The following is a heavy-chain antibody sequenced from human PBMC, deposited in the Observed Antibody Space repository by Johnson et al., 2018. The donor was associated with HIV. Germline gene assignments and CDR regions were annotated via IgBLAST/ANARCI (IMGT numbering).Heavy chain of an antibody. Sequence: VQLVESGGGLIQPGGSLRLSCAASGFTVSINYMSWVRQAPGKGLEWVSVIYSGGDTYYSDSVMGRFTISRDTSKNTLYLQMNSLRGDDTAVYYCTRVSSTSWALDIWGQGTLVTVSS. CDR3: TRVSSTSWALDI. V-gene: IGHV3-53*01. D-gene: IGHD2-15*01. CDR2: IYSGGDT. CDR1: GFTVSINY. J-gene: IGHJ3*02.